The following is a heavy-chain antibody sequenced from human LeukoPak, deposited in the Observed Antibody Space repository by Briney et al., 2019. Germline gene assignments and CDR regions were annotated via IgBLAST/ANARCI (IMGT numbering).Heavy chain of an antibody. CDR3: ARSVLPRPGLF. CDR2: MNPNSGNT. Sequence: ASVKVSCKASGYTFISYDINWVRQAAGQGLEWMGWMNPNSGNTGNAQKFHGRVTITRNTSISTAYIELSSLTSAATAAYYFARSVLPRPGLFWGQGTLVTVSS. D-gene: IGHD1-14*01. V-gene: IGHV1-8*01. CDR1: GYTFISYD. J-gene: IGHJ4*02.